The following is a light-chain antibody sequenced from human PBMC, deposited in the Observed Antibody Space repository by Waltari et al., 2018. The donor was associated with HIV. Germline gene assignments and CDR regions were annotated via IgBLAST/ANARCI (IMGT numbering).Light chain of an antibody. CDR3: KSSTTRSTPCV. CDR2: DVS. CDR1: TSDIGGHNP. J-gene: IGLJ1*01. V-gene: IGLV2-14*01. Sequence: QSALTQPASVSGSPGQSITISCTGTTSDIGGHNPVAWYQQHPGKAPKLIIYDVSNRPAGVSDALSGCKSGNPASLTISGLQAEDEADYYCKSSTTRSTPCVFGSGTKVTVL.